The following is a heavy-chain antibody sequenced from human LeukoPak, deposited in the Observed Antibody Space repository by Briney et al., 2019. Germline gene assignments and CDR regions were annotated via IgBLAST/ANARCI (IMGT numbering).Heavy chain of an antibody. D-gene: IGHD3-16*01. V-gene: IGHV1-2*02. CDR1: GYISTGYY. CDR3: ARVRYRLAETYIDY. Sequence: ASVKVSCKASGYISTGYYMHWVRQAPGQGLEWMGWINPNSGDTNYAQKFQGRVTMTRDTSISTAYMELSRLRSDDTAVYYCARVRYRLAETYIDYWGQGTLVTVSS. J-gene: IGHJ4*02. CDR2: INPNSGDT.